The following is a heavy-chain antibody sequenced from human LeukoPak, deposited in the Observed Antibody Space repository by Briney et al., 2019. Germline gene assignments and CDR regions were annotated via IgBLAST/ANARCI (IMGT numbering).Heavy chain of an antibody. D-gene: IGHD2-15*01. J-gene: IGHJ4*02. CDR3: VSWGSSGSSGNY. Sequence: GGSLRLSCAASGFTFSTSWMSWVRQAPGEGLEWVAHIRPDGSVKYYVESVKGRFTISRDNAKNSLYVQMNSLRAEDTAVYYCVSWGSSGSSGNYWGQGTLVTVSS. CDR1: GFTFSTSW. CDR2: IRPDGSVK. V-gene: IGHV3-7*01.